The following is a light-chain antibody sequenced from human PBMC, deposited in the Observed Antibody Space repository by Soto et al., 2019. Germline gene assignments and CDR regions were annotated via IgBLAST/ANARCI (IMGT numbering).Light chain of an antibody. J-gene: IGKJ4*01. Sequence: EIVLTQSPATLSLSPGERATLSCRASQSVSSDLAWYQQKPGQAPRLLIYDVSDRATGVPARFSGSGSGTDFTLTISSLEPEDYAMYYCQQRDSWPLTFGGGTKVEIK. CDR1: QSVSSD. CDR2: DVS. CDR3: QQRDSWPLT. V-gene: IGKV3-11*01.